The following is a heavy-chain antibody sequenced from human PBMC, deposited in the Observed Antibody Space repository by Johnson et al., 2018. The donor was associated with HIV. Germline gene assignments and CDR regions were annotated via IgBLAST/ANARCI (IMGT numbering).Heavy chain of an antibody. CDR3: ARAPGGWVGAFDI. CDR2: ISYDGSST. V-gene: IGHV3-30*04. Sequence: QVQLVESGGGVVQPGRSLTLSCTPSGFTFTTYIMHWVRQAPGKGLEWVAFISYDGSSTSYADSVKGRFTISRDNAKNTLYLQMNSLRAEDTAVYYCARAPGGWVGAFDIWGQGTMVTVSS. J-gene: IGHJ3*02. CDR1: GFTFTTYI. D-gene: IGHD6-19*01.